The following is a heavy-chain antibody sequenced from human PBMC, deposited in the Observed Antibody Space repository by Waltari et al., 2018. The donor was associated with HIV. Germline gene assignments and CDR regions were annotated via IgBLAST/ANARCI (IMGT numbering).Heavy chain of an antibody. Sequence: QVQLVQSGAEVKEPGAAVKVSCTASGYTFTTYNMHWVRQAPGQRFEWMGWINAANGNIKYSQKFQGRVTITRDTSASTVYMELISLRAEDTAVYYCARDVDRGRGNWFDPWGQGTLVTVSS. CDR1: GYTFTTYN. D-gene: IGHD3-10*01. CDR2: INAANGNI. V-gene: IGHV1-3*01. J-gene: IGHJ5*02. CDR3: ARDVDRGRGNWFDP.